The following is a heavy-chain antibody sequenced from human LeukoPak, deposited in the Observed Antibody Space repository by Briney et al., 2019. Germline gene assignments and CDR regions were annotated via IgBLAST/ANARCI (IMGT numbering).Heavy chain of an antibody. CDR2: INHSGST. CDR1: GGSFSGYY. CDR3: ARRPDYYGSGSYFWYFDL. V-gene: IGHV4-34*01. Sequence: SETLSLTCAVDGGSFSGYYWSWIRQPPGKGLEWIGEINHSGSTNYNPSLKSRVTISVDTSKNQFSLKLSSVTAADTAVYYCARRPDYYGSGSYFWYFDLWGRGTLVTVSS. D-gene: IGHD3-10*01. J-gene: IGHJ2*01.